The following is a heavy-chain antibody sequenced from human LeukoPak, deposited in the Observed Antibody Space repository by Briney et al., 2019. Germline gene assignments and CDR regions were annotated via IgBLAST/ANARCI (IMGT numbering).Heavy chain of an antibody. CDR1: GYTFTGYY. D-gene: IGHD6-19*01. J-gene: IGHJ4*02. V-gene: IGHV1-2*02. CDR3: ARDDGYSSGWYGTKLDY. CDR2: INPNSGGT. Sequence: ASVKVSCKASGYTFTGYYMHWVRQAPGQGLEWMGWINPNSGGTNYAQKFQGRVTLTRDTSISTAYMELSRLRSDDTAVYYCARDDGYSSGWYGTKLDYWGQGTLVTVSS.